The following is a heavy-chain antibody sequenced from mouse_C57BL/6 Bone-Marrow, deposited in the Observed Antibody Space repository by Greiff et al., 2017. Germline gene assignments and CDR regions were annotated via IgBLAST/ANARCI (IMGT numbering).Heavy chain of an antibody. J-gene: IGHJ3*01. CDR2: INPNNGGT. V-gene: IGHV1-18*01. CDR1: GYTFTDYN. CDR3: ATLYYGNYGGFAY. D-gene: IGHD2-1*01. Sequence: VQLQQSGPELVKPGASVKIPCKASGYTFTDYNMDWVKQSHGKSLEWIGDINPNNGGTIYNQKFKGKATLTVDKSSSTAYMELRSLTSEDSAVYFCATLYYGNYGGFAYWGQGTLVTVSA.